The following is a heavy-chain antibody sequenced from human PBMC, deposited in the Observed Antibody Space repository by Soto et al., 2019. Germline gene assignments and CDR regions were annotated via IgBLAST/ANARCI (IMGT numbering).Heavy chain of an antibody. V-gene: IGHV3-21*06. CDR1: GFTFSRHS. D-gene: IGHD2-21*01. Sequence: EVQLVESGGGLVKPGGSLRLSCAASGFTFSRHSMNWVRPAPGKGLEWVSCISGTGTFIYYSDSVKGRFTISRDDAKSSLYLQMNSLTAEDTAVYYCARGSVIDTGDALDIWGPGTMVTVS. J-gene: IGHJ3*02. CDR3: ARGSVIDTGDALDI. CDR2: ISGTGTFI.